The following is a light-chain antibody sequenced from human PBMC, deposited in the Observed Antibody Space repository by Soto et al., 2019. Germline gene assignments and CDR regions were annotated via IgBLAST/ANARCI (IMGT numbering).Light chain of an antibody. V-gene: IGLV2-11*01. CDR3: SSYAGSYTFVV. J-gene: IGLJ2*01. Sequence: QSALTQPRSVSGSPGQSVTISCTGTSSDVGAYDYVSWYQQDPGKAPKVLIYDVSERPSGVPDRFSGSKSDNTASLTISGLQAEDEAHYYCSSYAGSYTFVVFGGGTKVTVL. CDR1: SSDVGAYDY. CDR2: DVS.